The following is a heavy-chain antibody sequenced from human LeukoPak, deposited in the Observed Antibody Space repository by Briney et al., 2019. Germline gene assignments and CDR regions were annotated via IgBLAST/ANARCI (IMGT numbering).Heavy chain of an antibody. D-gene: IGHD3-9*01. Sequence: GGSLRLSCEASGSTFSRYGIHWVRQTPGKGLEWVAAISSDGVEKHYADSVKGRFTISRDNSKSTLYLQMNSLRAEDTALYYCAREGHYDILTGYSPVEYYFYYMDVWGKGTTVTVSS. CDR2: ISSDGVEK. CDR3: AREGHYDILTGYSPVEYYFYYMDV. J-gene: IGHJ6*03. V-gene: IGHV3-30*04. CDR1: GSTFSRYG.